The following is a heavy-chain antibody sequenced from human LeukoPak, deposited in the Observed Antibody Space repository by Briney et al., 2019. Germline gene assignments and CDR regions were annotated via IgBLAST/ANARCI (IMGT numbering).Heavy chain of an antibody. CDR3: AALTTVTTPDAFDI. CDR1: GFTFDDYA. V-gene: IGHV3-43*02. CDR2: ISGDGGST. J-gene: IGHJ3*02. D-gene: IGHD4-17*01. Sequence: GGSLRLSCAASGFTFDDYAMHWVRQAPGKGLEWVSLISGDGGSTYYADSVKGRFTISRDNSKNSLYLQMNSLRTEDTALYYCAALTTVTTPDAFDIWGQGTMVTASS.